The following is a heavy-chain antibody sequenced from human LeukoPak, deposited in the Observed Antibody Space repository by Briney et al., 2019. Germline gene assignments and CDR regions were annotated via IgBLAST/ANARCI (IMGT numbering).Heavy chain of an antibody. CDR1: GYTFTSYD. V-gene: IGHV1-8*01. J-gene: IGHJ5*02. CDR2: MNPNSGNT. Sequence: ASVKVSCKASGYTFTSYDINWVRQATGQGLERMGWMNPNSGNTGYAQKFQGRVTMTRNTSISTAYMELSSLRSEDTAVYYCARRATLKNWFDPWGQGTLVTVSS. D-gene: IGHD1-26*01. CDR3: ARRATLKNWFDP.